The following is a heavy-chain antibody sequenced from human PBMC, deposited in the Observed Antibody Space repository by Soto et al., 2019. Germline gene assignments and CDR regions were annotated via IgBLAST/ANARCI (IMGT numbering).Heavy chain of an antibody. V-gene: IGHV4-59*08. CDR1: GGSISSYY. CDR2: IYYRGSI. D-gene: IGHD3-9*01. Sequence: QVQLQESGPGLVKPSETLSLTCTVSGGSISSYYWSWIRQPPGKGLEWIGYIYYRGSINYNPSLQSRVAISVDTSKNQFSLKLTSVAAADTGVYHFASDWDWGSLAYWGQGTLVTVSS. CDR3: ASDWDWGSLAY. J-gene: IGHJ4*02.